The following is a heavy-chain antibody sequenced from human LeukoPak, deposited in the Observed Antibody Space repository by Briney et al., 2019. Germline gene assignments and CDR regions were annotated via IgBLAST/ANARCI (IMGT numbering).Heavy chain of an antibody. V-gene: IGHV3-21*01. Sequence: PGGSLRLSCAASGFTFSSYSMNWVRQAPGKGLEWVSSISSSSSYIYYADSVEGRFTISRDNAKNSLYLQMNSLRAEDTAVYYCARDGRWDFMDVWGQGTTVTVSS. CDR2: ISSSSSYI. J-gene: IGHJ6*02. D-gene: IGHD1-26*01. CDR3: ARDGRWDFMDV. CDR1: GFTFSSYS.